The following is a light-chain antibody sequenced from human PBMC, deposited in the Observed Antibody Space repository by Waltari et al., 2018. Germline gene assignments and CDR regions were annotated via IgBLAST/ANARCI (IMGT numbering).Light chain of an antibody. J-gene: IGKJ4*01. CDR3: QQRSNWSPALT. Sequence: EIVLTQSPATLSLSPGERATLSCRASHSVGNYLAWYQQKPGQAPRLLIYDASNRATGIPARFSGSGSGTDFTLTISSLEPEDFAVYYCQQRSNWSPALTFGGGTKVEIK. CDR2: DAS. CDR1: HSVGNY. V-gene: IGKV3-11*01.